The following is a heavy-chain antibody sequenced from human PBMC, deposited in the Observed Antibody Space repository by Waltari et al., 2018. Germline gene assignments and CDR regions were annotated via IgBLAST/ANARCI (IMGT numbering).Heavy chain of an antibody. V-gene: IGHV4-38-2*02. Sequence: QVQLQESGPGLVKPSETLSLTCAVSGYSISSGYYWGWIRQPPGKGLEWIGSIYHSGSTYANPSLKSRVTISVDTSKNQFSLKLSSVTAADTAVYYCARDPGGDYWGQGTLVTVSS. CDR2: IYHSGST. D-gene: IGHD3-16*01. CDR1: GYSISSGYY. CDR3: ARDPGGDY. J-gene: IGHJ4*02.